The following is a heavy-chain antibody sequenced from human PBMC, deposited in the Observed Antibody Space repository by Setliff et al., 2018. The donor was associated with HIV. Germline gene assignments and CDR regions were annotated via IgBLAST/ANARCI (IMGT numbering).Heavy chain of an antibody. CDR3: ARARVDGDYYYYYYMDV. CDR2: IRYDGSNE. J-gene: IGHJ6*03. D-gene: IGHD4-17*01. CDR1: GITFSNYG. V-gene: IGHV3-30*02. Sequence: GGSLRLSCAASGITFSNYGMHWVRQAPGKGLQWVAFIRYDGSNEYYADSVTGRFTISRDNSKNTLFLQMNSLRAEDTAVYYCARARVDGDYYYYYYMDVWGKGTTVTVSS.